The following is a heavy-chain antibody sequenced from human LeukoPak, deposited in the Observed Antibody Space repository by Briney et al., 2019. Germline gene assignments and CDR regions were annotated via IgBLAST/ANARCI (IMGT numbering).Heavy chain of an antibody. CDR1: GFTFSSYA. J-gene: IGHJ4*02. V-gene: IGHV3-23*01. Sequence: PGGSLRLSCAASGFTFSSYAMSWVRQAPGKGLEWVSGISGSGGSTYYADSVKGRFTISRDNSKNTLSLQMNSLRAEDTAVYYCARAGSIRFDYWGQGTLVTVSS. D-gene: IGHD1-26*01. CDR3: ARAGSIRFDY. CDR2: ISGSGGST.